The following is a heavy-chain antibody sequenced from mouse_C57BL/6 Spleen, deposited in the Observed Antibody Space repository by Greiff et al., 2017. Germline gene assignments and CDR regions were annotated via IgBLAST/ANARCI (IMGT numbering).Heavy chain of an antibody. CDR2: IYPGDGDT. Sequence: VKLQESGAELVKPGASVKISCKASGYAFSSYWMNWVKQRPGKGLEWIGQIYPGDGDTNYNGKFKGKATLTADKSSSTAYMQLSSLTSEDSAVYFCARDYGSRWYFDVWGTGTTVTVSS. CDR3: ARDYGSRWYFDV. D-gene: IGHD1-1*01. J-gene: IGHJ1*03. CDR1: GYAFSSYW. V-gene: IGHV1-80*01.